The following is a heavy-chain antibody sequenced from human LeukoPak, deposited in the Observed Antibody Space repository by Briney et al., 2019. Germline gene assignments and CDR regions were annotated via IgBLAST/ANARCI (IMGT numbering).Heavy chain of an antibody. V-gene: IGHV3-7*01. CDR1: GFTFSRYW. CDR3: ARDGLAAATLHWCFDL. CDR2: IKQDGSEK. D-gene: IGHD2-15*01. J-gene: IGHJ2*01. Sequence: GGSLRLSCAVSGFTFSRYWMSWVRQAPGKGLEWVAHIKQDGSEKYYVDSVRGRFTISGDNAKNSVFLQMNSLRAEDTAVYYCARDGLAAATLHWCFDLWGRGTLVTVSS.